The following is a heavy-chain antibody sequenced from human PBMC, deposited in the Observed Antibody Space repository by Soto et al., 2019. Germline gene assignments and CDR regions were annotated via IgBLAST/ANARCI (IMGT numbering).Heavy chain of an antibody. CDR2: IYYSGST. CDR3: ARHRSSGYDFDY. V-gene: IGHV4-59*08. D-gene: IGHD5-12*01. Sequence: ETLSLTCTVSGGSISSYYWSWIRQPPGKGLGWIGYIYYSGSTNYNPSLKSRVTISVDTSKNQFSLKLSSVTAADTAVYYYARHRSSGYDFDYWGQGTLVTVSS. J-gene: IGHJ4*02. CDR1: GGSISSYY.